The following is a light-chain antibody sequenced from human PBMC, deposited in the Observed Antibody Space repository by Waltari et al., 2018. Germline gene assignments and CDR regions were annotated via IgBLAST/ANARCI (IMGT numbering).Light chain of an antibody. CDR1: TFNIGKNH. CDR2: ETD. Sequence: QSVVTQPPSVSAAPGQTVAISCSGSTFNIGKNHVSWYRQYPGTAPKLLIYETDTRPSMIPHRFPGSKSGTSATLGITGLQTGDEADYYCGVWDSSLRGYVCGPGTNVAVL. CDR3: GVWDSSLRGYV. V-gene: IGLV1-51*02. J-gene: IGLJ1*01.